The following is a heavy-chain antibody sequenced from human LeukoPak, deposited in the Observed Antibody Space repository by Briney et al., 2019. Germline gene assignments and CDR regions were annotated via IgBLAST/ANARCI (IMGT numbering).Heavy chain of an antibody. CDR2: IYLRDSDA. D-gene: IGHD2-2*01. CDR3: ATTLTNYCSSTSCYAAH. V-gene: IGHV5-51*01. CDR1: EYTFTNYW. Sequence: GESLKISCKVAEYTFTNYWIGWVRQMPRKGLEWVGIIYLRDSDARYRPSFQDQVTISADKSTRTAYLQWSSLKASDSAMYYCATTLTNYCSSTSCYAAHWGQGTLVTVSS. J-gene: IGHJ4*01.